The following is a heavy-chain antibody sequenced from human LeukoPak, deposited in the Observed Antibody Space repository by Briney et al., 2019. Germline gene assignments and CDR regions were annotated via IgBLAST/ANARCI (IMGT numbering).Heavy chain of an antibody. Sequence: SETLSLTRTVSVGSLSSYFWSWIRPPAGKGLGWVGRIYTSGSTNYNPSLQSRVTMSVDTSKNQFSLKLSSVTAADTAVYYCARALTPSGWYLLDYWGQGTLVTVSS. CDR3: ARALTPSGWYLLDY. J-gene: IGHJ4*02. CDR2: IYTSGST. V-gene: IGHV4-4*07. D-gene: IGHD6-19*01. CDR1: VGSLSSYF.